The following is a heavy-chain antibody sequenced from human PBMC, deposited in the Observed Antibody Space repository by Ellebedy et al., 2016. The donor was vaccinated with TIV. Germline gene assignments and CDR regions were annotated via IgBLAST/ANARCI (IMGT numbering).Heavy chain of an antibody. D-gene: IGHD1-1*01. V-gene: IGHV3-66*01. CDR2: ISTGLST. CDR1: EFTVGSNY. CDR3: ATESFNDVDLKIWGVFNM. Sequence: GGSLRLSCGASEFTVGSNYMSWVRQAPGRGLEWVSVISTGLSTHYADSVKGRFTVSRDDSKNTLHLQMHSLRAEDTAVYYCATESFNDVDLKIWGVFNMWGQGTMVTVSS. J-gene: IGHJ3*02.